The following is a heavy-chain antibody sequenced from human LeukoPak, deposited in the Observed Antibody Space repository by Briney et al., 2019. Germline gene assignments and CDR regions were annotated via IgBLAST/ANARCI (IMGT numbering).Heavy chain of an antibody. Sequence: PSETLSLTSTVSRGPISSRCYYAGWIRQPPGKGLEWIGSIYYSGSTYYNPSLKSRVTISVDTSKNQFSLKLSSVTAADTAVYYCAIYRYYEYVWGSYRLFDAFDIWGQGKMVTVSS. D-gene: IGHD3-16*02. V-gene: IGHV4-39*01. J-gene: IGHJ3*02. CDR2: IYYSGST. CDR1: RGPISSRCYY. CDR3: AIYRYYEYVWGSYRLFDAFDI.